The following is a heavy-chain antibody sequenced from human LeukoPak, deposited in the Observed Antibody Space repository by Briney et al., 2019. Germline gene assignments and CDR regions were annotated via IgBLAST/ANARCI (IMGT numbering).Heavy chain of an antibody. D-gene: IGHD3-22*01. V-gene: IGHV3-48*02. CDR3: ARGAYYYED. CDR2: ISSSSSTM. J-gene: IGHJ4*02. Sequence: GGSLRLSCAASGFIFSSHSMNWVRQAPGKGLEWVAYISSSSSTMYYADSVKGRFTISRDNAKSSLYLQMNSLRDEDTAVYYCARGAYYYEDWGQGTLVTVSS. CDR1: GFIFSSHS.